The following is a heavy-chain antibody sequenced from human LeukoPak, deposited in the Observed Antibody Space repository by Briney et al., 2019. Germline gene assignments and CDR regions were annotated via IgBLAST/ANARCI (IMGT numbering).Heavy chain of an antibody. CDR1: GYSISSGYY. J-gene: IGHJ4*02. CDR2: IYHSGST. Sequence: SETLSLTCAVSGYSISSGYYWGWIRQPPGKGLEWIRSIYHSGSTYYNPSLKSRVTISVDTSKNQFSLKLSSVTAADTAVYYCAREGRIVCSGGSCYFDYWGQGTLVTVSS. D-gene: IGHD2-15*01. CDR3: AREGRIVCSGGSCYFDY. V-gene: IGHV4-38-2*02.